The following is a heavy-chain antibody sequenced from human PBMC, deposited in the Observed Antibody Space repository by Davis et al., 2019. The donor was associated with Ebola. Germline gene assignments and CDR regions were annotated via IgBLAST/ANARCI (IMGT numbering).Heavy chain of an antibody. CDR2: INPRDGST. J-gene: IGHJ6*02. CDR3: ARVDGVNYSYYYTMDV. Sequence: ASVKVSCKASGYTFTNYFMHWVRQAPGQGLEWIGIINPRDGSTTYAQKFQGRVTMTRDTSTSTVYMELSSLRSEDTAVFYCARVDGVNYSYYYTMDVWGQGTTVTVSS. D-gene: IGHD4-23*01. CDR1: GYTFTNYF. V-gene: IGHV1-46*03.